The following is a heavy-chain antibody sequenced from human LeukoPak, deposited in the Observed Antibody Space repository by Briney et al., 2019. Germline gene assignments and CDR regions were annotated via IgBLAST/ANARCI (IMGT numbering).Heavy chain of an antibody. CDR2: ISGSGGST. V-gene: IGHV3-23*01. CDR1: GFTFSSYA. D-gene: IGHD6-19*01. CDR3: AKPRGGYSSGDAFDI. J-gene: IGHJ3*02. Sequence: PGGSLRLSCAASGFTFSSYAMSWVRQAPGKGLEWVSAISGSGGSTYYADSVKGRFTISRDNSKNTLYLQMNSLRAKDTAVYYCAKPRGGYSSGDAFDIWGQGTMVTVSS.